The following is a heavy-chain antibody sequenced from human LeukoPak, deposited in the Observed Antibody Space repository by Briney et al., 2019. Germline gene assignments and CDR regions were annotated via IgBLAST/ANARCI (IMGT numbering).Heavy chain of an antibody. V-gene: IGHV1-2*02. CDR2: VNPNSGGT. D-gene: IGHD5-18*01. CDR3: AIGRGYSYGYYY. CDR1: GYTFTGYY. Sequence: ASVKVSRQGSGYTFTGYYMHWVRQAPAQGLAWVGWVNPNSGGTNYAPKVKGRVTMTRDTSISTAYMELSRLRSDDTAVYYCAIGRGYSYGYYYWGQGTLVTVSS. J-gene: IGHJ4*02.